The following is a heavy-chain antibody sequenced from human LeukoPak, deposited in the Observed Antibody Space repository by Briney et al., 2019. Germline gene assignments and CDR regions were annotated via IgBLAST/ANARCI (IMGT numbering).Heavy chain of an antibody. CDR3: ASTIVTTVYPPGWYFDL. D-gene: IGHD4-17*01. CDR2: INNDGSGT. J-gene: IGHJ2*01. V-gene: IGHV3-74*01. CDR1: GFTFSSYW. Sequence: GGSLRLSCAASGFTFSSYWMHWVRQAPGKGPVWVSRINNDGSGTTYADSVKGRFTISRDDAKNTLYLQMNSLRAEDTAVYYCASTIVTTVYPPGWYFDLWGRGTQDTVSS.